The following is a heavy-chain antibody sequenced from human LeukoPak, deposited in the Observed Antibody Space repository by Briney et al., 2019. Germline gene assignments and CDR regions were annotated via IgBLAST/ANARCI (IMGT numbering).Heavy chain of an antibody. V-gene: IGHV3-7*03. CDR3: AKSYVGVRGLFDY. Sequence: GGSLRLSCAASGFTFSAYWMFWVRQAPGKGLEWVANIKEDESEKYYVDSVKGRFTISRDNAKNSLYLQMNSLRVEDTAVYYCAKSYVGVRGLFDYWGQGTLVTVSS. D-gene: IGHD3-10*01. CDR2: IKEDESEK. CDR1: GFTFSAYW. J-gene: IGHJ4*02.